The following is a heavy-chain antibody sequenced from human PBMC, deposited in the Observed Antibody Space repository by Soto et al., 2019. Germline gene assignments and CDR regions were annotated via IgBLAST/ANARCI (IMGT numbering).Heavy chain of an antibody. CDR1: GFTFSSYA. CDR3: VKDIGYSGSYFEGLSVPGY. J-gene: IGHJ4*02. V-gene: IGHV3-64D*08. CDR2: ISSNGGST. Sequence: PGGSLRLSCSASGFTFSSYAMHWVRQAPGKGLEYVSAISSNGGSTYYADSVKGRFTISRDNSKNTLYLQMSSLRAEDTAGYYFVKDIGYSGSYFEGLSVPGYWGQGTLVTVSS. D-gene: IGHD3-10*01.